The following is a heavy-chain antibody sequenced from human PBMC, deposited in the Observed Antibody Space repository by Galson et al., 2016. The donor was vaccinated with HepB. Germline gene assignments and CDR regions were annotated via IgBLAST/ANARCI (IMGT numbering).Heavy chain of an antibody. CDR3: ARDNTGYFYFDY. J-gene: IGHJ4*02. D-gene: IGHD5-18*01. CDR1: GFSSRSHW. CDR2: LVRDGSRT. Sequence: LRLSCAASGFSSRSHWMHWVGQRPWKGLVWVARLVRDGSRTRYADSVEGRFTISRDNAKNTLYLQMASLRGDDTALYYCARDNTGYFYFDYWGPGTLVTVSS. V-gene: IGHV3-74*01.